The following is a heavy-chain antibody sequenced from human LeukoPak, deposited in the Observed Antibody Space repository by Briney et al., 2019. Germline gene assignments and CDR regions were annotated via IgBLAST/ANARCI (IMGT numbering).Heavy chain of an antibody. CDR3: AKSAPDCASTTCYLHF. CDR2: ISGSGGST. J-gene: IGHJ4*02. D-gene: IGHD2-2*01. Sequence: GGSLRLSCAASGFTFSSYAMSWVRQATGKGLEWVSVISGSGGSTYYADSVKGRFTISRDNSKNTLYLQMNSLRAEDTAVYYCAKSAPDCASTTCYLHFWGQGTLVTVSS. CDR1: GFTFSSYA. V-gene: IGHV3-23*01.